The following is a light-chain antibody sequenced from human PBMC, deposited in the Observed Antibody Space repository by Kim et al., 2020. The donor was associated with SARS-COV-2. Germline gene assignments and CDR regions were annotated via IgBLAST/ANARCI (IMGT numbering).Light chain of an antibody. Sequence: EIVLTQSPGTLSLSPGERATLSCRASQVVSNNYLACYQQTPDQAPSLLIYGATKRTTVFPDRISSSASGTYFTLTIDRLEPEYFAVYFCQQYGASPYSFGQGTKLEI. CDR3: QQYGASPYS. CDR1: QVVSNNY. CDR2: GAT. J-gene: IGKJ2*03. V-gene: IGKV3-20*01.